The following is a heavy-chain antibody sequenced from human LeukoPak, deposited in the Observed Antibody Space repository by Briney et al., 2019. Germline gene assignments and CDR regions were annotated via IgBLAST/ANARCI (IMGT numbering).Heavy chain of an antibody. CDR2: FYARGNT. J-gene: IGHJ3*02. Sequence: SETLSLTCNVSGGSISNYYWNWIRQPAGKGLEWIGRFYARGNTNYNPSLKSRVTMSVDTSKNQLSLKLTSVTAADTAVYYCARELITKADAFDIWGQGAMVTVSS. D-gene: IGHD1-20*01. V-gene: IGHV4-4*07. CDR3: ARELITKADAFDI. CDR1: GGSISNYY.